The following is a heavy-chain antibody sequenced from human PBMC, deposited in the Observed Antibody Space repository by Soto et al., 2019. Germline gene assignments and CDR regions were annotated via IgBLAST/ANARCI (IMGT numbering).Heavy chain of an antibody. Sequence: GSLRLSCAASGFTFSSYDIHWVRHATGKGLEWVSAIGTAGDTYYSASVKGRFTISRENAKNSLYLQMNSLRAGDTAVYYCARGGTVGATTDDAFDIWGQGTMVTVSS. CDR3: ARGGTVGATTDDAFDI. CDR1: GFTFSSYD. CDR2: IGTAGDT. V-gene: IGHV3-13*01. D-gene: IGHD1-26*01. J-gene: IGHJ3*02.